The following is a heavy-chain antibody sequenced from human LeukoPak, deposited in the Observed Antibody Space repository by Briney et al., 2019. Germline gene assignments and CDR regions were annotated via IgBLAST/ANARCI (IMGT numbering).Heavy chain of an antibody. J-gene: IGHJ4*02. CDR1: GFTFDDYA. Sequence: PGGSLRHSCAASGFTFDDYAMHWVRQAPGKGLEWVSGISWNSGSIGYADSVKGRFTISRDNAKNSLYLQMNSLRAEDTALYYCAKDSQVVPAATFDYWGQGTLVTVSS. CDR3: AKDSQVVPAATFDY. CDR2: ISWNSGSI. D-gene: IGHD2-2*01. V-gene: IGHV3-9*01.